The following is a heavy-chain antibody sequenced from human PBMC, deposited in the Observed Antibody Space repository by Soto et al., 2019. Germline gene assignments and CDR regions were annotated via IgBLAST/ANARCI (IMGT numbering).Heavy chain of an antibody. Sequence: QVQLVESGGGVVQPGRSLRLSCAASGFTFSSYGMHWVRQAPGKGLEWVAVIWYDGSNKYYADSVKGRFTISRDNSKNTLYLQMNRLRAEDTAVYYCARDGAATVTTDAFDLWGQGTMVTVSS. V-gene: IGHV3-33*01. D-gene: IGHD4-17*01. CDR3: ARDGAATVTTDAFDL. CDR2: IWYDGSNK. J-gene: IGHJ3*01. CDR1: GFTFSSYG.